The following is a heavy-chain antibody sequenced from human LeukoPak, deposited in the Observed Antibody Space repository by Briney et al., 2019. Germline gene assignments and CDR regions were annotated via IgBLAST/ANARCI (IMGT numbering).Heavy chain of an antibody. D-gene: IGHD6-19*01. CDR1: GFTFSSYA. Sequence: GASLRLSCAASGFTFSSYAMSWVRQAPGKGLEWVSVISGSGGSTEYADSVKGRFTISRDNSKNTLYPQMNSLRAEDTAVYYCAKGSGWYVWGQGTLVTVSS. V-gene: IGHV3-23*01. J-gene: IGHJ4*02. CDR3: AKGSGWYV. CDR2: ISGSGGST.